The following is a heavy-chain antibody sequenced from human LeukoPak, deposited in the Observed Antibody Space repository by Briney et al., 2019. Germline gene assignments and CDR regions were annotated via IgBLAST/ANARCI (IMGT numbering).Heavy chain of an antibody. CDR3: ARVRKLDYYYYYMDV. V-gene: IGHV5-51*01. CDR2: IYPGDSDT. D-gene: IGHD2-2*03. CDR1: GYSFTSYW. J-gene: IGHJ6*03. Sequence: GESLKISCKGSGYSFTSYWIGWVRQMPGKGLEWMGIIYPGDSDTRYSPSFQGQVTISADKSISTAYLQWSSLKASDTAMYYCARVRKLDYYYYYMDVWGKGTTVTVSS.